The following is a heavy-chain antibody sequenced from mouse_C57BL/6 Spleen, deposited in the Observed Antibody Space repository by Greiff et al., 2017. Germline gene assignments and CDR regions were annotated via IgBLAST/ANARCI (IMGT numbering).Heavy chain of an antibody. Sequence: EVQGVESGGGLVKPGGSLKLSCAASGFTFSSYAMSWVRQTPEKRLEWVATISDGGSYTYYPDNVKGRFTISRDNAKNNLYLQMSHLKSEDTAMXYCARDQDYGSPFAYWGQGTLVTVSA. D-gene: IGHD1-1*01. CDR1: GFTFSSYA. V-gene: IGHV5-4*01. CDR3: ARDQDYGSPFAY. J-gene: IGHJ3*01. CDR2: ISDGGSYT.